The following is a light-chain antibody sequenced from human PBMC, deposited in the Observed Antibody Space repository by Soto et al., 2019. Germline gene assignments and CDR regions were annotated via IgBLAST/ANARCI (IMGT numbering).Light chain of an antibody. CDR2: SAS. CDR1: QSISNN. V-gene: IGKV3-15*01. Sequence: EIVMTQSPATLSVAPGERATLSCRASQSISNNLAWYQQKPGQAPRLLIFSASTRATGIPVRFSGSGSGTEFTLTINSLQSEDFAVYYCQKHDNWPLTFGGGTKVEIK. CDR3: QKHDNWPLT. J-gene: IGKJ4*01.